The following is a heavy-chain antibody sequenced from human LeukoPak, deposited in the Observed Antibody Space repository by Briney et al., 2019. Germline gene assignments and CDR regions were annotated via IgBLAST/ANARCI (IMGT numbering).Heavy chain of an antibody. CDR3: ASLLPHYDYVWGSPYGMDV. CDR2: ISSSGCTI. Sequence: PGGSLRLSCAASGFTFSSYEMNWVRQAPGKGLEWVSYISSSGCTIYYADSVKGRFTISRDNAKNSLYLQMNSLRAEDTAVYYCASLLPHYDYVWGSPYGMDVWGQGTTVTVSS. CDR1: GFTFSSYE. V-gene: IGHV3-48*03. J-gene: IGHJ6*02. D-gene: IGHD3-16*01.